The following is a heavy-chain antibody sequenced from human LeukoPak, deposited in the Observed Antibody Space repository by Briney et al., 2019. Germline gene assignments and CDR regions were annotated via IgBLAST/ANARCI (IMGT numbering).Heavy chain of an antibody. V-gene: IGHV3-7*01. CDR1: GFTFSNYW. CDR2: IKEDGSEK. D-gene: IGHD5-18*01. CDR3: ARDRWIQQWLYYYYYMDV. Sequence: GGSLRLSCAASGFTFSNYWMSWVRQAPGKGLEWVANIKEDGSEKYYVDSVKGRFIISRDNGKNSLYLQMNNLRAEDTAVYYCARDRWIQQWLYYYYYMDVWGQGTLVIVSS. J-gene: IGHJ6*03.